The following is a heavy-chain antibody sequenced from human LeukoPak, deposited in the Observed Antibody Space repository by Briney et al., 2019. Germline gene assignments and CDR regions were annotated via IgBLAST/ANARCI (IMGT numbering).Heavy chain of an antibody. Sequence: SETLSLTCAVYGGSFSGYYWSWIRQPPGKGLEWIGEIDHSGSTNYNPSLKSRVTISVDTSKNQFSLKLSSVTAADTAVYYCARAGPVPAPTYYYMDVWGKGTTVTVSS. CDR1: GGSFSGYY. J-gene: IGHJ6*03. D-gene: IGHD2-2*01. V-gene: IGHV4-34*01. CDR2: IDHSGST. CDR3: ARAGPVPAPTYYYMDV.